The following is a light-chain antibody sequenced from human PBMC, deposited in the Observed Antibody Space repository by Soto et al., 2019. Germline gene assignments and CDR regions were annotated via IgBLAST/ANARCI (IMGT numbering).Light chain of an antibody. J-gene: IGKJ1*01. CDR3: QQYGSSPPRT. CDR1: QSISSSF. Sequence: DIVLTQSPGTLSLSPGERATLSCRASQSISSSFLAWYQQKPGQAPRLLIFAAASRATGVPDRFSGSGSGADFTLSISRLEPEDFAVYYCQQYGSSPPRTFGQGTKVDIK. V-gene: IGKV3-20*01. CDR2: AAA.